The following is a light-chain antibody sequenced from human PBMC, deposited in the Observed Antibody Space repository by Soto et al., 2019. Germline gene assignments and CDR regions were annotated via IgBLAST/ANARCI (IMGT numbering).Light chain of an antibody. CDR2: STL. CDR3: QQTYRSPS. Sequence: DIQLTQSPSSLSASVGDRVTISFRASQSISVYLSWYQQKPGKAPDLLIYSTLSLQVGVPSRFSGSGSGTDFTLTISGLQPEDVATYYCQQTYRSPSFGQGTKVDI. J-gene: IGKJ1*01. CDR1: QSISVY. V-gene: IGKV1-39*01.